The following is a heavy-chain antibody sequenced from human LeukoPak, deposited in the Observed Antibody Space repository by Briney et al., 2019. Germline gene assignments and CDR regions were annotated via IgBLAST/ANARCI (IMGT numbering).Heavy chain of an antibody. J-gene: IGHJ4*02. Sequence: GESLKISCKGSGYSFISYWIGWVRQMPGKGLEWMGIIYPGDSDTRYSPSFQGQVTISADKSISTAYLQWSSLKASDTAMYYCARHGRYCSGGSCLLDYWGQGTLVTVSS. D-gene: IGHD2-15*01. CDR2: IYPGDSDT. CDR3: ARHGRYCSGGSCLLDY. V-gene: IGHV5-51*01. CDR1: GYSFISYW.